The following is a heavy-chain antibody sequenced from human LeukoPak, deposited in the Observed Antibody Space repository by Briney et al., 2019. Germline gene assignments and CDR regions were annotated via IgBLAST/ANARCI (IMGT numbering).Heavy chain of an antibody. D-gene: IGHD1-26*01. CDR3: ARDMVVGATNSGYYYYYGMDV. Sequence: GASVKVSCKASGYTFTSYYMHWVRQAPGQGLEWMGIINPSGGSASYAQKFQGRVTMTRDTSTSTVYMELSSLRSEDTAVYYCARDMVVGATNSGYYYYYGMDVWGQGTTVTVSS. CDR1: GYTFTSYY. CDR2: INPSGGSA. V-gene: IGHV1-46*01. J-gene: IGHJ6*02.